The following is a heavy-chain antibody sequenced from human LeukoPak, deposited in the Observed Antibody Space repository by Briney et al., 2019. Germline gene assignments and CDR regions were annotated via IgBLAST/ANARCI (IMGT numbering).Heavy chain of an antibody. CDR2: IYYSGST. CDR3: ARDKPHLRPLDI. Sequence: SGTLSLTRTVSGGSLSCYFRSWVRAPPGEGLEWIGYIYYSGSTNYNPSLKSRVTISVDTPKNQFSLKLSSVTAADTAVYYCARDKPHLRPLDIWGQGTMVTVSS. CDR1: GGSLSCYF. J-gene: IGHJ3*02. V-gene: IGHV4-59*01.